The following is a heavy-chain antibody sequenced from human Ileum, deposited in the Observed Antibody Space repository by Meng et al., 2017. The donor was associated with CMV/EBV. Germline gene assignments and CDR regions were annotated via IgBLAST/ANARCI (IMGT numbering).Heavy chain of an antibody. V-gene: IGHV3-21*01. CDR3: ATGAITYGMDV. Sequence: GGSLRLSCAASGLTFSSYSMNWVRQAPGKGLEWVSSISSSSSYIYYADSVKGRFTISRDNAKNSLYLQMNSLRAEDTAVYYCATGAITYGMDVWGQGTTVTVSS. D-gene: IGHD5-12*01. CDR2: ISSSSSYI. J-gene: IGHJ6*02. CDR1: GLTFSSYS.